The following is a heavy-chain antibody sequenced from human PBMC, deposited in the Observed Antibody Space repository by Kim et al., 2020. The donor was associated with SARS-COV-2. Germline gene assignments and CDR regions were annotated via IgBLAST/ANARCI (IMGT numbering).Heavy chain of an antibody. CDR1: GFTFSSYA. Sequence: GGSLRLSCAASGFTFSSYAMSWVRQAPGKGLEWVSAISGSGGSTYYADSVKGRFTISRDNSKNTLYLQMNSLRAEDTAVYYCAKGAKERSIVGATLPDYWGQGTLVTVSS. CDR2: ISGSGGST. V-gene: IGHV3-23*01. D-gene: IGHD1-26*01. CDR3: AKGAKERSIVGATLPDY. J-gene: IGHJ4*02.